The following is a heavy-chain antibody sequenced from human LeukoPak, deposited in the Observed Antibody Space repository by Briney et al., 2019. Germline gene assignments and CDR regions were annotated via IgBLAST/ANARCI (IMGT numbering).Heavy chain of an antibody. J-gene: IGHJ4*02. D-gene: IGHD2-15*01. Sequence: GGSLRLSCAASGFTFSSYEMNWVRQAPGKGLEWVSYISSSGSTIYYADSVKGRFTISRDNAKNSLYLQMNSLRAEDTAVYYCARRPCSGGICYPPDYWGQGTLVTVSS. CDR1: GFTFSSYE. CDR3: ARRPCSGGICYPPDY. V-gene: IGHV3-48*03. CDR2: ISSSGSTI.